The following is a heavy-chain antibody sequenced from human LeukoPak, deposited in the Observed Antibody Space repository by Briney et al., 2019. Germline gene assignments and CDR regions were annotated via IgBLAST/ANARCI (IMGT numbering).Heavy chain of an antibody. CDR1: GFSFSTYD. J-gene: IGHJ4*02. V-gene: IGHV3-23*01. Sequence: GGSLRLSCAASGFSFSTYDMSWVRQAPGKGLEWVSTIRNSDTSTYYADSVEGRFTISRDNSKNTLYLHMNSLRAEDTALYYCAKPGETSNYYFDPWGQGTLVTVSS. CDR3: AKPGETSNYYFDP. D-gene: IGHD1-1*01. CDR2: IRNSDTST.